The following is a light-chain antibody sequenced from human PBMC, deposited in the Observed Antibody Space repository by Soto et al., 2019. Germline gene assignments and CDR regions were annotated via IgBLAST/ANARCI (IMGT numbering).Light chain of an antibody. V-gene: IGKV3-15*01. CDR2: AAS. Sequence: VMTQSRATLSVSPGEPATLSCMASQSVGSNLAWYQQKTGQAPRLLIYAASTRATGIPARFSGSGSGTEFTLTISSLQSEDFAVYYCQQYNNWSFGQGTRLEIK. J-gene: IGKJ5*01. CDR3: QQYNNWS. CDR1: QSVGSN.